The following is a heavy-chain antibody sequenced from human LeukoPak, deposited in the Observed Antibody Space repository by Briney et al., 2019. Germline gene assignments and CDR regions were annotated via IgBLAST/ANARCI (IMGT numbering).Heavy chain of an antibody. CDR2: VSYDGTDT. V-gene: IGHV3-30-3*02. D-gene: IGHD3-10*01. CDR1: GFTFTNYA. J-gene: IGHJ4*02. CDR3: AKWAVLLWFGESSSGYYFDY. Sequence: GGSLRLSCAASGFTFTNYAMNWVRQAPGKGLEWVATVSYDGTDTSYADSVKGRFTISRDNSKNTLYLQMNNLRAEDTAVYYCAKWAVLLWFGESSSGYYFDYWGQGALFTVSS.